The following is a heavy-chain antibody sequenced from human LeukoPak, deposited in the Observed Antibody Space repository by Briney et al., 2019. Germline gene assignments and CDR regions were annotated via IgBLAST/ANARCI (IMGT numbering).Heavy chain of an antibody. CDR1: VYSFNSYG. V-gene: IGHV1-18*01. CDR3: AREYYYDTSGYYSAYYNYGMDV. D-gene: IGHD3-22*01. J-gene: IGHJ6*02. CDR2: ISGYNGDT. Sequence: ASVEVSCKASVYSFNSYGISWVRQAPGQGLEWMGWISGYNGDTKFAQKFQGRVTITTDKSTTTAFMELRSLRSDDTAVYFCAREYYYDTSGYYSAYYNYGMDVWGQGTTVTVSS.